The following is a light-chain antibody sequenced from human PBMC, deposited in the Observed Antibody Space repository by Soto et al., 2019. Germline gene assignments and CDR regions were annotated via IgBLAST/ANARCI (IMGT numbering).Light chain of an antibody. CDR2: GAS. CDR1: QSVSSY. CDR3: QRQSNWPRT. Sequence: EIVLTQSPATLSLSPGERATLSRRASQSVSSYLAWYQQKPGQAPRIIIHGASTRATGIPARFSGSGSGTDFTLAISSLKSEDFAIYYCQRQSNWPRTFGQGTKVDIK. J-gene: IGKJ1*01. V-gene: IGKV3-11*01.